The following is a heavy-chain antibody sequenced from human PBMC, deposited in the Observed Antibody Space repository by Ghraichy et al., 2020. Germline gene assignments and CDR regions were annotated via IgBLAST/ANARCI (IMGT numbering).Heavy chain of an antibody. CDR1: GFTFSSYG. D-gene: IGHD3/OR15-3a*01. CDR3: ATSSPRYLDYSAFDI. V-gene: IGHV3-33*08. CDR2: IWYDGSNK. J-gene: IGHJ3*02. Sequence: GGSLRLSCAASGFTFSSYGMHWVRQAPGKGLEWVAVIWYDGSNKYYADSVKGRFTISRDNSKNTLYLQMNSLRAEDTAVYYCATSSPRYLDYSAFDIWGQGTMVTVSS.